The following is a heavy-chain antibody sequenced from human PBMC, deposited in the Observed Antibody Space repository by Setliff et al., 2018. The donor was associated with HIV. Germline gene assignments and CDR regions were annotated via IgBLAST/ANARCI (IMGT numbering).Heavy chain of an antibody. J-gene: IGHJ5*02. CDR2: IYPGDSDT. V-gene: IGHV5-51*01. Sequence: PGESLKISCQGSGYRFTSYWIAWVRQMPGKGLEWMGIIYPGDSDTRYSPSFQGQVTISRDNDKNSVHLQMTSLRAEDTAVYYCASSGSGSYINWFGPWGQGTLVTVSS. D-gene: IGHD3-10*01. CDR3: ASSGSGSYINWFGP. CDR1: GYRFTSYW.